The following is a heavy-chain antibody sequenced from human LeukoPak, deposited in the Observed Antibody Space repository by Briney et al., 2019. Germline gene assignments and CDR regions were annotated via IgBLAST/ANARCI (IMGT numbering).Heavy chain of an antibody. CDR2: INHSGST. V-gene: IGHV4-34*01. J-gene: IGHJ4*02. D-gene: IGHD6-13*01. Sequence: PSETLSLTCAVYGGSFSGYYWSWIRQPPGKGLEWIGEINHSGSTNYNPSLKSRLTISVDTSKNQFSLKLSSVTAADTAVYYCVRIAATGTLSIDYWGQGALVTVSS. CDR3: VRIAATGTLSIDY. CDR1: GGSFSGYY.